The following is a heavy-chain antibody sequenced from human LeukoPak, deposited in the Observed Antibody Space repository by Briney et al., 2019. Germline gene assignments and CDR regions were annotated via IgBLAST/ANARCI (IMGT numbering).Heavy chain of an antibody. Sequence: SETLSLTCTVSGGSISSGGYYWSWIRQHPGKGLEWIGYNCYSGSTFYNPSLKSRVTISVDTSKNQFSLKLSSVTAADTAVYYCARGARLLGYSSGWPGGYYFDYWGQGTLVTVSS. D-gene: IGHD6-25*01. J-gene: IGHJ4*02. V-gene: IGHV4-31*03. CDR3: ARGARLLGYSSGWPGGYYFDY. CDR1: GGSISSGGYY. CDR2: NCYSGST.